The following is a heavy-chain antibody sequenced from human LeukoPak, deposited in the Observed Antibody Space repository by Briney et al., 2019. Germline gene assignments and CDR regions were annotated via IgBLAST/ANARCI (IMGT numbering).Heavy chain of an antibody. Sequence: ASVKVSCKASGYTFTSYYMHWVRQAPGQGLEWMGIINPSGGSTSYAQKFQGRVTMTRDTSTSTVYMELSSLRSEDTAVYYCAKSFWWFGEFSPFDYWGQGTLVTVSS. CDR1: GYTFTSYY. V-gene: IGHV1-46*01. D-gene: IGHD3-10*01. J-gene: IGHJ4*02. CDR2: INPSGGST. CDR3: AKSFWWFGEFSPFDY.